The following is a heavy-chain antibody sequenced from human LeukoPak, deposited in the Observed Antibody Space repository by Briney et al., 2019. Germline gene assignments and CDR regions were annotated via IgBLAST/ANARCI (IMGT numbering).Heavy chain of an antibody. D-gene: IGHD6-13*01. Sequence: PGGSLRLSCVASGFTFSDHHMNWFRQAPGKGLEWISHMSSSGQTIFYADFVKGRFTISRDNAKNSLSLQMNSLRAEDTAVYYCARDPQYSNSWNWYSDLWGRGTLVTVSS. V-gene: IGHV3-11*01. CDR1: GFTFSDHH. CDR2: MSSSGQTI. CDR3: ARDPQYSNSWNWYSDL. J-gene: IGHJ2*01.